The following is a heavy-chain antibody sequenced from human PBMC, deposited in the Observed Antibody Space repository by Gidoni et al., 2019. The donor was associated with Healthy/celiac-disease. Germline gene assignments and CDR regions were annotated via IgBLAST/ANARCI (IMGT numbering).Heavy chain of an antibody. CDR3: ARRRKGYCSSTSCPKYNWFDP. D-gene: IGHD2-2*01. CDR1: GGSFSGYY. V-gene: IGHV4-34*01. Sequence: QVQLQQWGAGLLKPSETLSLTCAVYGGSFSGYYWSWIRQPPGKGLEWIGEINHSGSTNYNPSLKSRVTISVDTSKNQFSLKLSSVTAADTAVYYCARRRKGYCSSTSCPKYNWFDPWGQGTLVTVSS. CDR2: INHSGST. J-gene: IGHJ5*02.